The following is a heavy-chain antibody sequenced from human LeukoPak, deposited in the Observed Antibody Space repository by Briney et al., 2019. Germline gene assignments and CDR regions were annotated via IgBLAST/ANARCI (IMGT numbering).Heavy chain of an antibody. CDR3: ARGLAARPWNWFDP. J-gene: IGHJ5*02. D-gene: IGHD6-6*01. CDR2: MNPNSGNT. V-gene: IGHV1-8*03. Sequence: ASVKVSCKASGYTFTSYDINWVRQATGQGLEWKGWMNPNSGNTGYAQKFQGRVTITRNTSISTAYMELSSLRSEDTAVYYCARGLAARPWNWFDPWGQGTLVTVSS. CDR1: GYTFTSYD.